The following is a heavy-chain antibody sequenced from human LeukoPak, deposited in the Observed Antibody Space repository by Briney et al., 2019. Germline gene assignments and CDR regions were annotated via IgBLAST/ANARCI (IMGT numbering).Heavy chain of an antibody. CDR3: ARAGTYGSYDAFDI. CDR1: GFTVRSNY. V-gene: IGHV3-53*01. Sequence: GGSLRLSCATSGFTVRSNYMSWVRQAPGKGLECVSFVYSDGSTTYADSVKGRFAISRDNFKNTLYLQMNGLRAEDTAIYYCARAGTYGSYDAFDIWGLGTMVTVSS. CDR2: VYSDGST. J-gene: IGHJ3*02. D-gene: IGHD3-10*01.